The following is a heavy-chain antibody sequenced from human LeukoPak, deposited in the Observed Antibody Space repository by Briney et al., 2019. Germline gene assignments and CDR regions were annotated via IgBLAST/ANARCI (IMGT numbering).Heavy chain of an antibody. J-gene: IGHJ4*02. CDR1: GFTFSSYS. CDR2: ISSSSSYI. Sequence: GALRLSCAASGFTFSSYSMSWVRQAPGKGLEWVSSISSSSSYIYYADSVKGRFTISRDNAKNSLYLQMNSLRAEDTAVYYCARVPTSTLYGDYYGPNFDYWGQGTLVTVSS. CDR3: ARVPTSTLYGDYYGPNFDY. D-gene: IGHD4-17*01. V-gene: IGHV3-21*01.